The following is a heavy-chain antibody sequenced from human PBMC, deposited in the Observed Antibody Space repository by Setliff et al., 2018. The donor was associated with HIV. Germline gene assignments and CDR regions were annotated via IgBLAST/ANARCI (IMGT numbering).Heavy chain of an antibody. J-gene: IGHJ3*01. CDR2: VYYTGKT. Sequence: PETLSLTCTVSGGSITSSSFYWAWIRQSPGKGLEWIGSVYYTGKTKYNPSLESRLTMSMDASESQFSLTLNSVTAADTAMYYCAREDSLVLVPAIMRGDGFDVWGQGTMVTVSS. CDR1: GGSITSSSFY. D-gene: IGHD2-2*01. V-gene: IGHV4-39*07. CDR3: AREDSLVLVPAIMRGDGFDV.